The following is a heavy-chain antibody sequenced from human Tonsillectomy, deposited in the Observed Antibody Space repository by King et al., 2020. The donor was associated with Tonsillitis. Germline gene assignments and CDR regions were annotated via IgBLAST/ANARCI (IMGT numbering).Heavy chain of an antibody. CDR3: ARDLRSSGWYIDY. Sequence: VQLVESGGGLVQPGGSLSLSFAASGFTFSSYWVHWVRQSPGKGLVWVSRVISEWRSTSYVGSVKGRFTISRYNAKNTLYLQMNSLRAEDTAVYYCARDLRSSGWYIDYWGQGTLVTVSS. CDR1: GFTFSSYW. J-gene: IGHJ4*02. V-gene: IGHV3-74*01. CDR2: VISEWRST. D-gene: IGHD6-19*01.